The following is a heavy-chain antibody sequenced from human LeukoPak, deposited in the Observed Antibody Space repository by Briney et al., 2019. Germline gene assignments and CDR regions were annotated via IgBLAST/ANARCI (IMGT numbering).Heavy chain of an antibody. CDR2: MNPNSGNT. D-gene: IGHD6-13*01. CDR1: GYTFTSYD. CDR3: ARGGYSSSWLSGINWFDP. V-gene: IGHV1-8*01. J-gene: IGHJ5*02. Sequence: GASVKVSCTASGYTFTSYDINWVRQATGQGLEWMGWMNPNSGNTDYAQKFQGRVTMTRNTSISTAYMELSSLRSEDTAVYYCARGGYSSSWLSGINWFDPWGQGTLVTVSS.